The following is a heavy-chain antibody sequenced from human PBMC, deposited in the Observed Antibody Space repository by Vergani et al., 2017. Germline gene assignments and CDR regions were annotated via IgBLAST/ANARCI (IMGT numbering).Heavy chain of an antibody. Sequence: QVQLQQWGAGLLKPSETLSLTCAVYGGSFSGYYWSWIRQPPGKGLEWIGYIYYSGSTYYNPSLKSRVTISVDTSKNQFSLKLSSVTAADTAVYYCASGYSGYSYFDYWGQGTLVTVSS. CDR3: ASGYSGYSYFDY. CDR1: GGSFSGYY. J-gene: IGHJ4*02. D-gene: IGHD5-12*01. V-gene: IGHV4-34*01. CDR2: IYYSGST.